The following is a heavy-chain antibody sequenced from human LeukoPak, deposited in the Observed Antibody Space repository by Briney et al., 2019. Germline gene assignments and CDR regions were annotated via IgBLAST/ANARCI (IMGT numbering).Heavy chain of an antibody. CDR2: INHSGST. V-gene: IGHV4-34*01. D-gene: IGHD1-26*01. Sequence: SETLSLTCAVYGGSFSGYYWSWIRQPPGKGLEWIGEINHSGSTNYNPSLKSRVTISVDTSKNQFSLKLSSVTAADTAVYYCARPRIVGARNFDYWGQGTLVTVSS. CDR3: ARPRIVGARNFDY. CDR1: GGSFSGYY. J-gene: IGHJ4*02.